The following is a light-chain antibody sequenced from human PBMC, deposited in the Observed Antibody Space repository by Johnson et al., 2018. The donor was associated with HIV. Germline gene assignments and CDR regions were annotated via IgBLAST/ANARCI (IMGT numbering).Light chain of an antibody. CDR2: ENN. V-gene: IGLV1-51*02. CDR1: SSNIGNNY. J-gene: IGLJ1*01. Sequence: QSVLTQPPSVSAAPGQKVTISCSGSSSNIGNNYVYWYQQLPGTAPKLLIYENNKRPSGIPDRFSGSKSGTSATLGITGLQTGDEADYYCGTWDSSLSRIFGTGTKVTVL. CDR3: GTWDSSLSRI.